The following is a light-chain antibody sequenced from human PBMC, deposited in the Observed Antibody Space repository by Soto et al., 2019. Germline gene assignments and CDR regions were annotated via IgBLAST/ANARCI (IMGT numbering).Light chain of an antibody. CDR3: QQYGSSPVT. Sequence: EIVLTQSPGTLSLSPGERATLSCRASQSVSSSYLAWYQHKPGQAPRLLIYGASSRATGIPDRFSGRGSGTDFTLTISRLEPEDFAVYYCQQYGSSPVTFGQGTNVEIK. CDR1: QSVSSSY. CDR2: GAS. J-gene: IGKJ1*01. V-gene: IGKV3-20*01.